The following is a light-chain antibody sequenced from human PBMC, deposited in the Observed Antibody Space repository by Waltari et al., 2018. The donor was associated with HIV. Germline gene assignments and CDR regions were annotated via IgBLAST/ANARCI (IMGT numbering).Light chain of an antibody. Sequence: SYELTQPPSMSVSPGQTANITCSGDQLGNEYACWYQQKAGQSPCLVIFKDTRRPSGIPERFSGSTSGNTATLTISGALPADEGDYYCQAWDNSVVVFGGGTRLTVL. CDR3: QAWDNSVVV. CDR1: QLGNEY. V-gene: IGLV3-1*01. J-gene: IGLJ2*01. CDR2: KDT.